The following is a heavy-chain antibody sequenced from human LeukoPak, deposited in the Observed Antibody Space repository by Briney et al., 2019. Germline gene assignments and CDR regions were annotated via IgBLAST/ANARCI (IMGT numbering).Heavy chain of an antibody. J-gene: IGHJ6*02. CDR1: GFTFSSYW. CDR2: RKQDGSEK. V-gene: IGHV3-7*01. Sequence: PGGSLRLSCAASGFTFSSYWMSLVRQAPGKGLEWVANRKQDGSEKYYVDSVKGRFTISRDNAKNSLYLQMNSLRAEDTAVYYCAREWIQLWYYYYGMDVWGQGTTVTVSS. CDR3: AREWIQLWYYYYGMDV. D-gene: IGHD5-18*01.